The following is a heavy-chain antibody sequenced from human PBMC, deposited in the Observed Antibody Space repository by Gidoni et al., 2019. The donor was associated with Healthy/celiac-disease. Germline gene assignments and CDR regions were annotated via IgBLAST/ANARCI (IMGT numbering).Heavy chain of an antibody. CDR1: GFTFSSYA. CDR2: ISGSGGST. J-gene: IGHJ4*02. CDR3: AKDEGGHYYDSSGYYFDY. Sequence: EVQLLESGGGLVQPGGSLRLSCAASGFTFSSYAISWVRQAPGKGLDWVSAISGSGGSTYYADSVKGRFTISRDNSKNTLYLQMNSLRAEDTAVYYCAKDEGGHYYDSSGYYFDYWGQGTLVTVSS. D-gene: IGHD3-22*01. V-gene: IGHV3-23*01.